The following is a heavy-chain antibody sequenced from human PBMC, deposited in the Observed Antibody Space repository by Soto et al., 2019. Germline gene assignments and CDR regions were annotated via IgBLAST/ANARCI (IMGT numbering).Heavy chain of an antibody. D-gene: IGHD3-10*01. CDR2: VYYNENT. J-gene: IGHJ5*01. V-gene: IGHV4-39*01. CDR3: ARRERYYGSPGWFDP. Sequence: SETLSLTCSVSGASINNFAYYWGWIRQPPGKGLEWIGTVYYNENTYYNPSLKSRVAISVDTAKNQFSLNLRSVTAADTAIYFCARRERYYGSPGWFDPWGQGT. CDR1: GASINNFAYY.